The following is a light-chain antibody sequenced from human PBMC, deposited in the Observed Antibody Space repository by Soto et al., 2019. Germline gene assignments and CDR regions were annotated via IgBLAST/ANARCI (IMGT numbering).Light chain of an antibody. CDR1: QSVSSSY. Sequence: EIVLTQSPGTLSLSPGERATLSCRDSQSVSSSYFAWYQQKPGQAPRLLIYGASSRATGIPDRFSGSGSGTDFTLTISRLEPEDLGVYSCQQYCISPAVGQGTSVEIK. J-gene: IGKJ1*01. V-gene: IGKV3-20*01. CDR3: QQYCISPA. CDR2: GAS.